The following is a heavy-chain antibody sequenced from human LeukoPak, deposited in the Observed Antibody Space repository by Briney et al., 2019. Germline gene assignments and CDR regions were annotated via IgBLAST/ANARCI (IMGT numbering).Heavy chain of an antibody. Sequence: ASVNVSCKASGYTFTSYDINWVRQATGQGLEWMGWMSPNSGNTGYAQKFQGRVTMTRDTSIGTAYLELSSLKSKDTAVYYCARTPPNWGADYWGQGTLVTVSS. V-gene: IGHV1-8*01. CDR1: GYTFTSYD. J-gene: IGHJ4*02. D-gene: IGHD7-27*01. CDR3: ARTPPNWGADY. CDR2: MSPNSGNT.